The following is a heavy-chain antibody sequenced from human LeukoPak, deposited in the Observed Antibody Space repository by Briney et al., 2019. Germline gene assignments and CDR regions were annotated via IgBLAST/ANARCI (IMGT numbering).Heavy chain of an antibody. V-gene: IGHV1-18*01. J-gene: IGHJ6*02. CDR1: GYTLTSYG. D-gene: IGHD6-19*01. CDR3: ARGLHFDSSGWDDPPWYYYGMDV. Sequence: ASVKVSCKASGYTLTSYGISWVRQAPGQGLEWMGWISAYNGNTNYAQKLQSRVTMTTDTSTSTAYMELRSLRSDDTAVYYCARGLHFDSSGWDDPPWYYYGMDVWGQGTTVTVSS. CDR2: ISAYNGNT.